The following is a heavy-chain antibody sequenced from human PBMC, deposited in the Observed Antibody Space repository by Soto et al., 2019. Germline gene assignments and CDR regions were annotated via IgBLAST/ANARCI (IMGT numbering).Heavy chain of an antibody. CDR1: GYTFTSYG. CDR2: ISAYNGNT. D-gene: IGHD3-22*01. Sequence: GASVKVSCKASGYTFTSYGISWVRQAPGQGLEWMGWISAYNGNTKYAQKLQGRVTMTTDTSTSTAYMELRSLRSDDTAVYYCARDDYDSSGYYQNFYYYYYGMDVWGQGTTVTVS. J-gene: IGHJ6*02. V-gene: IGHV1-18*01. CDR3: ARDDYDSSGYYQNFYYYYYGMDV.